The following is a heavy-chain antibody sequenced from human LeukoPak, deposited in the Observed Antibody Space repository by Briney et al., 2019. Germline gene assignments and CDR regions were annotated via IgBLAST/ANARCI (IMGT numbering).Heavy chain of an antibody. D-gene: IGHD3-10*01. CDR1: GYSFTSYW. J-gene: IGHJ4*02. CDR2: IYPGDSDT. Sequence: GESLKISCKGSGYSFTSYWIGWVRQMPGKGLEWMAIIYPGDSDTRYSPSFQGQVTISADKSISTAYLQWSSLKASDTAMYYCARASMVRGVINPGDYWGQGTLVTVSS. V-gene: IGHV5-51*01. CDR3: ARASMVRGVINPGDY.